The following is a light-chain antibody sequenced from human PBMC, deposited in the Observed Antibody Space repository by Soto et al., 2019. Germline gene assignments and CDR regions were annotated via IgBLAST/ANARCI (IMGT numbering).Light chain of an antibody. V-gene: IGKV3-20*01. Sequence: EIVLTQSPGTLSLSPGERATLSCRASQSFSSSYLAWYQQNPGQAPSLFIYGSSSGATGIPDRFSGSGYVKYLTITISRLEPEDFAVYYCQYYGSSPVTFGPGTKVDIK. CDR3: QYYGSSPVT. CDR2: GSS. CDR1: QSFSSSY. J-gene: IGKJ3*01.